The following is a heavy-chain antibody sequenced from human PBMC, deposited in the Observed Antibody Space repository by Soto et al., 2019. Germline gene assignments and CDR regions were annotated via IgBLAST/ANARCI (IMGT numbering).Heavy chain of an antibody. CDR3: ARDRDIVVVPAAISNYYYGMDV. Sequence: SVKVSCKASGDTFSTYGITWVRQAPGQGLEWVGGIIPLLNTRNSAQKLQGRVTISVDESANTAYMELRSLRSDDTAVYYCARDRDIVVVPAAISNYYYGMDVWGQGTTVTVSS. CDR1: GDTFSTYG. V-gene: IGHV1-69*13. J-gene: IGHJ6*02. D-gene: IGHD2-2*02. CDR2: IIPLLNTR.